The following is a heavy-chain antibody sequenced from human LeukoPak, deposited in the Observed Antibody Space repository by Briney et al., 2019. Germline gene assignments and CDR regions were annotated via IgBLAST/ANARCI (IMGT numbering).Heavy chain of an antibody. J-gene: IGHJ4*02. V-gene: IGHV1-69*13. CDR1: GYTFTSYY. CDR2: IIPIFGTA. Sequence: VASVKVSCKASGYTFTSYYMHWVRQAPGQGLERMGGIIPIFGTANYAQKFQGRVTITADESTSTAYMELSSLRSEDTAVYYCARDFDGSSYYFDYWGQGTLVTVSS. D-gene: IGHD3-10*01. CDR3: ARDFDGSSYYFDY.